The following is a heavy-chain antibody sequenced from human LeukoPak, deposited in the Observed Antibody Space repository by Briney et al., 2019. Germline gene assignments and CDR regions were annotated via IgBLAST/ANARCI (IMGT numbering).Heavy chain of an antibody. J-gene: IGHJ4*02. D-gene: IGHD3-10*01. V-gene: IGHV4-59*08. CDR2: INYSGDT. CDR1: GSSINNYY. CDR3: ARIYAGGSFFDY. Sequence: SETLSLTCTVSGSSINNYYWSWIRQPPGKGLEWIGYINYSGDTNSNPSLESRVTISVDTSRKRFSLRLNSVTAADTAVYFCARIYAGGSFFDYWGQGTLVTVSS.